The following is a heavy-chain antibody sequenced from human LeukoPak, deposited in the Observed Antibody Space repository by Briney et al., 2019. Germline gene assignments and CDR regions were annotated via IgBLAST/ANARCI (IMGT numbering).Heavy chain of an antibody. Sequence: PSETLSLTCTVSGGSIRSYYWSWFRQPPGKGLEWIAYISNTGSTKYRPSLRSRVTISVDTSKNQFSLKLSSVTAADTAVYYCARAVGDYTFDYWGQGALVTVSS. CDR2: ISNTGST. CDR1: GGSIRSYY. V-gene: IGHV4-59*01. D-gene: IGHD4-17*01. J-gene: IGHJ4*02. CDR3: ARAVGDYTFDY.